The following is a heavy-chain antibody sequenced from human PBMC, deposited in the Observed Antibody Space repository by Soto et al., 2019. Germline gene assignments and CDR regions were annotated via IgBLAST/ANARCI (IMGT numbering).Heavy chain of an antibody. V-gene: IGHV4-38-2*01. CDR1: GYSISSGYY. CDR2: IYHSGST. CDR3: ARAGGYCSSTSCHWGWFDP. Sequence: PSETLSLTCAVSGYSISSGYYLGWIRQPPGKGLEWIGSIYHSGSTYYNPSLKSRVTISVDTSKNQFSLKLSSVTAADTAVYYCARAGGYCSSTSCHWGWFDPWGQGTLVTVSS. J-gene: IGHJ5*02. D-gene: IGHD2-2*01.